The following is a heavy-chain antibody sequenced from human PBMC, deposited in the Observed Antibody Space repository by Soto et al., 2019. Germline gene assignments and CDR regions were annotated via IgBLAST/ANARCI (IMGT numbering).Heavy chain of an antibody. D-gene: IGHD2-8*02. Sequence: SETLSLTCAVYGGSFSGYYWTWIRQPPGTGLEWIGEINHSGSTNYNPSLKSRVTISVDTSKNQFSLKLTSVTAADTAVYYCGRDKITGFFDYWGQGTLVTVSS. CDR2: INHSGST. V-gene: IGHV4-34*01. CDR3: GRDKITGFFDY. CDR1: GGSFSGYY. J-gene: IGHJ4*02.